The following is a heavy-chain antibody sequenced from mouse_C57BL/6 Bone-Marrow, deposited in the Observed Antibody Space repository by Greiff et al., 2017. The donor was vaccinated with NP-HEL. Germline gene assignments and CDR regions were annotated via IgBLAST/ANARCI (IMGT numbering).Heavy chain of an antibody. D-gene: IGHD1-1*01. J-gene: IGHJ1*01. Sequence: EVQGVESGGGLVQPGGSLSLSCAASGFTFTDYYMSWVRQPPGKALEWLGFIRNKANGYTTEYSASVKGRFTNSRDNSHSIHYLQMNALRDEDSATYYCARYVTTVVEGDWYFDVWGPGTSVTVSS. CDR1: GFTFTDYY. CDR2: IRNKANGYTT. V-gene: IGHV7-3*01. CDR3: ARYVTTVVEGDWYFDV.